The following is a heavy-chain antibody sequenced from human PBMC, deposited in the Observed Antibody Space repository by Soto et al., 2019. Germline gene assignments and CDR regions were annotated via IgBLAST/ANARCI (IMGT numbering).Heavy chain of an antibody. CDR3: ARAGLGDGSDY. D-gene: IGHD1-26*01. CDR2: IYYSGST. V-gene: IGHV4-61*01. J-gene: IGHJ4*02. Sequence: QVQLQESGPGLVKPSETLSLTCSVSGGSVSSGSYYWSWIRQPPGKGLEWIGYIYYSGSTKYNPSLKSRVTLAVDTSKNQFSLKLSSVTAADTAVYYCARAGLGDGSDYWGQGTLVTVSS. CDR1: GGSVSSGSYY.